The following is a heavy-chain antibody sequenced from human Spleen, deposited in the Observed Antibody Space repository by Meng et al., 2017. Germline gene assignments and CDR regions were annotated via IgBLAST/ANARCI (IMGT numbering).Heavy chain of an antibody. CDR1: GGTFSSYA. Sequence: SVKVSCKASGGTFSSYAISWVRQAPGQGLEWMGGIIPIFGTANYAQKFQGRVTITTDESTSTAYMELSSLRSEDTAVYYCAMGWGSSRAFDFWGQGTLVTVSS. J-gene: IGHJ4*02. D-gene: IGHD6-6*01. V-gene: IGHV1-69*05. CDR3: AMGWGSSRAFDF. CDR2: IIPIFGTA.